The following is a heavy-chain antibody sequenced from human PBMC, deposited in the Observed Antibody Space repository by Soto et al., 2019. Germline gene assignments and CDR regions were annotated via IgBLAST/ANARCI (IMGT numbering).Heavy chain of an antibody. CDR1: GGSIGSSTHL. CDR3: ARLGDYYQAFDY. J-gene: IGHJ4*02. V-gene: IGHV4-39*01. D-gene: IGHD3-22*01. CDR2: INYSGKI. Sequence: SSETLSHNCSGSGGSIGSSTHLRAWFRQAPGKGLEWIGSINYSGKIYYKPSLKSRVTISVDTSKNWFSLKLSSVTAADTAVYYCARLGDYYQAFDYWGQGALVTVS.